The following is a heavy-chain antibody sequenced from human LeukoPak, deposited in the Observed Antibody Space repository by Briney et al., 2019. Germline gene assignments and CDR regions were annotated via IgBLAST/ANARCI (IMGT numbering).Heavy chain of an antibody. Sequence: SETLSLTCAVYGGAFSGYYWSWIRQPPGKGLEWIGEINHSGGTNYNPSLKSRVTISVDTSKNQFSLKLSSVTAADTAVYYCARGGYSYGFPMDVWGKGTTVTVSS. CDR2: INHSGGT. CDR1: GGAFSGYY. CDR3: ARGGYSYGFPMDV. J-gene: IGHJ6*04. D-gene: IGHD5-18*01. V-gene: IGHV4-34*01.